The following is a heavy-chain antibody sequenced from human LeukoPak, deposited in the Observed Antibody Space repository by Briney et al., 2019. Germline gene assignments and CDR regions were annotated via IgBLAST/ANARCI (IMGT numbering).Heavy chain of an antibody. CDR2: ISYDGSNK. CDR1: GFTFSSYG. J-gene: IGHJ4*02. D-gene: IGHD3-10*01. Sequence: GGSLRLSCAASGFTFSSYGMHWVRQAPGKGLEWVAVISYDGSNKYYADSVKGRFTISRDNSKNTLYLQMNSLRAEDTAVYYCAKVGWFGELLSPFDYWGQGTLVTVSS. V-gene: IGHV3-30*18. CDR3: AKVGWFGELLSPFDY.